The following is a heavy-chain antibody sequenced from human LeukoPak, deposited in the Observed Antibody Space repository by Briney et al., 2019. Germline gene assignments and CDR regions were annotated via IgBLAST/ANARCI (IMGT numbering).Heavy chain of an antibody. CDR2: IYYSGST. V-gene: IGHV4-59*06. J-gene: IGHJ6*03. Sequence: PSETLSLTCTVSGGSISTFFWTWIRQSAGKGLEWIGYIYYSGSTYYNPSLKSRVTISVDTSKNQFSLKLSSVTAADTAVYYCARQDFGVVAPYYMDVWGKGTTVTVSS. CDR3: ARQDFGVVAPYYMDV. D-gene: IGHD3-3*01. CDR1: GGSISTFF.